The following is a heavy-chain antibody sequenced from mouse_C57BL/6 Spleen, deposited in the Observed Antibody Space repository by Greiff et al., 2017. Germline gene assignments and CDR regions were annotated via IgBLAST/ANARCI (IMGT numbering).Heavy chain of an antibody. CDR1: GFTFTDYY. CDR2: IRNKANGYTT. V-gene: IGHV7-3*01. D-gene: IGHD4-1*01. J-gene: IGHJ3*01. Sequence: VQLKESGGGLVQPGGSLSLSCAASGFTFTDYYMSWVRQPPGKALEWLGFIRNKANGYTTEYSASVQGRFTISRDNSQSILYLQMNALRAEDSATYYCARLQTGTWFAYWGQGTLVTVSA. CDR3: ARLQTGTWFAY.